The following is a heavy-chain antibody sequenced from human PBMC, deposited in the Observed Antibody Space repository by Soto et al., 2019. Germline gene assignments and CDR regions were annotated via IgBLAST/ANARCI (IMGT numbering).Heavy chain of an antibody. D-gene: IGHD3-9*01. CDR3: AQGQGAHYFDWRGDY. Sequence: EVQLVESGGGLGQGGGSLRLSCAASGFPFSTYAMHWVRQAPGKGLEWVSGITGSGGNTYYADSVRGRFTISRDNSKNTLYMQMNSLRADDTAVYYCAQGQGAHYFDWRGDYWGQGTLVIVSS. CDR1: GFPFSTYA. V-gene: IGHV3-23*04. CDR2: ITGSGGNT. J-gene: IGHJ4*02.